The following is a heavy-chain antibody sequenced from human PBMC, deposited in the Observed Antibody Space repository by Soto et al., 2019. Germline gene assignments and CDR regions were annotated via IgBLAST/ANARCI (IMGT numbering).Heavy chain of an antibody. Sequence: SDTVSRNCIVSGGALNIGNYYWIWIRQVPGKGLEWIGHIYVTGAVDYNPSLRDRITISQDTSERQFSLNLRLVTAADTAVYYCARLRIATNNYKWFDPWGQGTLVTSPQ. CDR1: GGALNIGNYY. D-gene: IGHD2-21*01. CDR2: IYVTGAV. V-gene: IGHV4-31*03. J-gene: IGHJ5*02. CDR3: ARLRIATNNYKWFDP.